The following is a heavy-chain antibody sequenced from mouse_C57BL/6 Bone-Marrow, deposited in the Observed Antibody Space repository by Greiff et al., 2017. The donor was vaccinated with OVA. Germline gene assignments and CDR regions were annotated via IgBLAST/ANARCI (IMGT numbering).Heavy chain of an antibody. CDR3: ARNEDYYGSSLYYFDY. V-gene: IGHV2-9-1*01. CDR2: IWTGGGT. Sequence: VQGVESGPGLVAPSQSLSITCTVSGFSLTSYAISWVRQPPGKGLEWLGVIWTGGGTNYNSALKSRLSISKDNSKSQVFLKMNSLQTDDTARYYCARNEDYYGSSLYYFDYWGQGTTLTVSS. J-gene: IGHJ2*01. D-gene: IGHD1-1*01. CDR1: GFSLTSYA.